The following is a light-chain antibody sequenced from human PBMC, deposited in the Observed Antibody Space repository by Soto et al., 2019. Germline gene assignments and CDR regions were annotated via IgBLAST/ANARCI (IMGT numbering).Light chain of an antibody. Sequence: QSALTQPASVSGSPGQSITISCTGTSSDVGGYNYVSWYQQHPGKAPKVMIYDVTNRPSGVSNRFSGSRSGNTASLTISGLQAEDEAEYYCSSYTNRRTIVFGGGTKLTVL. V-gene: IGLV2-14*01. CDR2: DVT. CDR1: SSDVGGYNY. CDR3: SSYTNRRTIV. J-gene: IGLJ2*01.